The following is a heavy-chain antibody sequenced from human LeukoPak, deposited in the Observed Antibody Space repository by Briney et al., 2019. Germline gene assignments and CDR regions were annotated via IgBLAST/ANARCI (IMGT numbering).Heavy chain of an antibody. J-gene: IGHJ6*02. D-gene: IGHD2-2*01. V-gene: IGHV3-23*01. CDR2: ISGSGGST. CDR1: GFTFSSYA. Sequence: GGSLRLSCAASGFTFSSYAMSWVRQAPGKGLEWVSAISGSGGSTYYADSVKGRFTISRDNSKNTLYPQMNSLRAEDTAVYYCAKDKMEYQLLGRAYYYYGMDVWGQGTTVTVSS. CDR3: AKDKMEYQLLGRAYYYYGMDV.